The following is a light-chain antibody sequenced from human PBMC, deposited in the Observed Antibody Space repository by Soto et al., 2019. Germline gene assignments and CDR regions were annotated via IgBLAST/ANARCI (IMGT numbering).Light chain of an antibody. CDR2: VNSGGSH. CDR3: QTWGTGSAIVV. Sequence: QSVLTQSPSASASLGASVKLTCTLSSGHSNYAIAWHQQQPEKGPRYLMKVNSGGSHIKGDGIPDLFSGSSSGAERYLFISSLQSEDEADYYCQTWGTGSAIVVFGGGTQPTVL. V-gene: IGLV4-69*01. CDR1: SGHSNYA. J-gene: IGLJ7*01.